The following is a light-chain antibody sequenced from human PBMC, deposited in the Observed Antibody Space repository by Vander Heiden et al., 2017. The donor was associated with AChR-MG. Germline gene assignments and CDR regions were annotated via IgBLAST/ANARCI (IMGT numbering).Light chain of an antibody. CDR3: QQYDSTPVT. CDR2: WAS. CDR1: QSVLYSSNNKNN. V-gene: IGKV4-1*01. Sequence: DIVMTQSPDSLAVSLGERATINCKSSQSVLYSSNNKNNLAWYQQKPGQPPKLLIYWASTRESGVPDRFSGSGSGTDFTLTISSLQAEDVAVYYCQQYDSTPVTFGHGTRVEIK. J-gene: IGKJ3*01.